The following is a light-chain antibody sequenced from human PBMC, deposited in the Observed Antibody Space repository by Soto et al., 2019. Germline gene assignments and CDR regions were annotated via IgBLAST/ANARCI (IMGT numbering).Light chain of an antibody. Sequence: DIQMTQSPSTLSASVGDGVTITCRASQTISGWLAWYQQRPGKAPKLLISDASSLGSGVPSRFSGSGSGTEFTLTISSLQPDDFGSYYCQQYKSYPWTFGHGTTVEV. J-gene: IGKJ1*01. CDR3: QQYKSYPWT. CDR1: QTISGW. V-gene: IGKV1-5*01. CDR2: DAS.